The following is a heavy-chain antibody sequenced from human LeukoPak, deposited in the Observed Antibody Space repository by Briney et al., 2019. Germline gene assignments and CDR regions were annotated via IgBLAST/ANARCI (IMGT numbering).Heavy chain of an antibody. CDR2: ISGSGGST. CDR3: AKLSVGDSSGYPSPYDY. D-gene: IGHD3-22*01. Sequence: PGGSLRLSCAASGFTFSSYAMFWVRQAPGEGLEWVSAISGSGGSTYYADSVKGRFTISRGNSKNTLYLQMNRLRAEDTAVYYCAKLSVGDSSGYPSPYDYWGQGTLVTVSS. J-gene: IGHJ4*02. CDR1: GFTFSSYA. V-gene: IGHV3-23*01.